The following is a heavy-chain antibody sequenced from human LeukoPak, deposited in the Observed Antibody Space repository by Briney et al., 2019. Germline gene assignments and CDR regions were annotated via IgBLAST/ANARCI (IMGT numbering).Heavy chain of an antibody. CDR2: INHSGST. V-gene: IGHV4-34*01. J-gene: IGHJ4*02. CDR3: ASGRKSDY. CDR1: GGSFSGYY. Sequence: PSETLSLTCAVYGGSFSGYYWSWIRQPPGKGLEWIGEINHSGSTNYNPSLKSRVTISVDTSKNQFPLKLSSVTAADTAVYYCASGRKSDYWGQGTLVTVSS.